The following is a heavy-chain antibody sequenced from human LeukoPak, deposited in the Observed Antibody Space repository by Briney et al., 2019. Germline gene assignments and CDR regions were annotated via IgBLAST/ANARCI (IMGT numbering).Heavy chain of an antibody. Sequence: GGSLRLSCVVSGFRFSDYYMSWIRQTPGKGLEFISYISGSGDAIYYTDSVKGRFTISRDNAKNSLYLQLDSLGAEDTAVYYCASLYDSTGFCFDYWGQGALVTVSS. V-gene: IGHV3-11*01. CDR1: GFRFSDYY. CDR3: ASLYDSTGFCFDY. CDR2: ISGSGDAI. D-gene: IGHD3-22*01. J-gene: IGHJ4*02.